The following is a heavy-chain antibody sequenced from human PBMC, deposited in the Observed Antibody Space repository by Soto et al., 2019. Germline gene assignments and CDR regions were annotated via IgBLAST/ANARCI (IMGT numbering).Heavy chain of an antibody. CDR3: AKSGLERPYYYYYYGMDV. CDR2: ISGSGGST. Sequence: GGSLRLSCAASGFTFSSYAMSWVRQAPGKGLEWVSAISGSGGSTYYADSVKGRFTISRDNSKNTLYLQMNSLRAEDTAVYYCAKSGLERPYYYYYYGMDVWGQGTTVTVSS. J-gene: IGHJ6*02. D-gene: IGHD1-1*01. V-gene: IGHV3-23*01. CDR1: GFTFSSYA.